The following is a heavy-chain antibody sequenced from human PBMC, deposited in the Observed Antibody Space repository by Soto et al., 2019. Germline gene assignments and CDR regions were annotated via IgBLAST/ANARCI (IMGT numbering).Heavy chain of an antibody. D-gene: IGHD5-12*01. CDR2: MNPNSGNT. V-gene: IGHV1-8*01. J-gene: IGHJ6*02. CDR1: GYTFTSYD. Sequence: QVQLVQSGAEVKKPGASVKVSCKASGYTFTSYDINWVRQATGQGLEWMGWMNPNSGNTGYAQKFQGRVTMTRNTAIRTAYMELSSLTSEDTAVYYCARAGDSGYDYGEGGYYGMDVWGQGTTVTVSS. CDR3: ARAGDSGYDYGEGGYYGMDV.